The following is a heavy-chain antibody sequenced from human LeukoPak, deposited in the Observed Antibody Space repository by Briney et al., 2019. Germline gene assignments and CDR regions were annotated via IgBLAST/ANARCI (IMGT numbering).Heavy chain of an antibody. CDR3: AKGRAGMIRGVCDY. V-gene: IGHV3-30*02. D-gene: IGHD3-10*01. CDR1: GFISSNYG. J-gene: IGHJ4*02. Sequence: TGGSLRLSCAASGFISSNYGMHWVRQAPGKGLEWVAFIRNDGSIKYYADSVKGRFTISRDNSKNTLYLQMSSLRVDDTAVYYCAKGRAGMIRGVCDYWGQGTLVTVSS. CDR2: IRNDGSIK.